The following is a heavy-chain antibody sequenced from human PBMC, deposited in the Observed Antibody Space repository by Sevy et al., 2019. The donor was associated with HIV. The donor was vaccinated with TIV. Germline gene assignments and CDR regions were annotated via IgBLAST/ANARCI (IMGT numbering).Heavy chain of an antibody. CDR3: ARYYYGSGKYYFDY. V-gene: IGHV4-61*02. Sequence: SETLSLTCTVSGGSISSGTYYWSWIRQPAGKGLEWIGRIYTSGITNYNPSLKSRVTISLDTSKNQFSLNLRSVTAADTAVYSCARYYYGSGKYYFDYWGQGTLVTVSS. D-gene: IGHD3-10*01. J-gene: IGHJ4*02. CDR2: IYTSGIT. CDR1: GGSISSGTYY.